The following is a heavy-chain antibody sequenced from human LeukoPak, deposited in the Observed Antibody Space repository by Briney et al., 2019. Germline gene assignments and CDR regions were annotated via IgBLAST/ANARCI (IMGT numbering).Heavy chain of an antibody. J-gene: IGHJ4*02. Sequence: PGTSLRLSCAASGFTFSTYGMHWVRQAPGKGLEWVAVIWYNGSNKFYADSVKGRFLISRDNSKNTLYLQMNSLRAEDTAVYYCARNNDYGDYSIFDYWGQGTLVTVSS. CDR2: IWYNGSNK. CDR3: ARNNDYGDYSIFDY. D-gene: IGHD4-17*01. CDR1: GFTFSTYG. V-gene: IGHV3-33*01.